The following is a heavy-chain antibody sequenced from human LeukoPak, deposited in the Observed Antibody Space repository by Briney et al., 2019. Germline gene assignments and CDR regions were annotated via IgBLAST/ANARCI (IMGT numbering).Heavy chain of an antibody. CDR2: ISSSGSTI. D-gene: IGHD1-26*01. J-gene: IGHJ4*02. V-gene: IGHV3-48*03. CDR3: AKSSNEWELNSFDS. CDR1: GFTFSSYE. Sequence: GGSLRLSCAASGFTFSSYEMNWVRQAPGKGLEWVSYISSSGSTICYADSVRGRFIISRDNSKNTMYLQMSSLRAEDTAIYYCAKSSNEWELNSFDSWGQGTLVPVSS.